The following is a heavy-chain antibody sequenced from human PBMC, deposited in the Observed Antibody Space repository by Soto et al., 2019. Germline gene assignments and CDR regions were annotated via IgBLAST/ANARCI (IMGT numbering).Heavy chain of an antibody. D-gene: IGHD6-6*01. Sequence: QPQLQESGPGLVKPSETLSLTCTVSGGSVSSCCNYWGWVRQPPGKGLEWIGSIHNSGSTSYNPSLKSRVTTSVDTPKTQFSLNLTSVTAADTAVYYCTRGLSSPSATGIWGQGTLVTVSS. J-gene: IGHJ4*02. V-gene: IGHV4-39*01. CDR2: IHNSGST. CDR1: GGSVSSCCNY. CDR3: TRGLSSPSATGI.